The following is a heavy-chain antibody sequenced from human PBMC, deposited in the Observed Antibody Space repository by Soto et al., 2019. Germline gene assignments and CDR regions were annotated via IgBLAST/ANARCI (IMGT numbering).Heavy chain of an antibody. D-gene: IGHD6-19*01. Sequence: SQTLALNYAISGDSVSSNSASWNWIRQSPSRGLEWLGRTYYRSKWYNDYAVSVKSRITINPDTSKNHFSLQLNSVTPEDTAVYYCARGIAVAGPYGMDVWGQGTTVTVSS. CDR2: TYYRSKWYN. V-gene: IGHV6-1*01. J-gene: IGHJ6*02. CDR3: ARGIAVAGPYGMDV. CDR1: GDSVSSNSAS.